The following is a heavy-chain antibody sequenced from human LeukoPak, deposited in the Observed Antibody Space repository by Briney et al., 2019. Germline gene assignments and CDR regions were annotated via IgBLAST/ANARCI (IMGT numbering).Heavy chain of an antibody. V-gene: IGHV3-23*01. J-gene: IGHJ4*02. CDR3: AKDLGYDSSGYLFDY. CDR2: ISGSGGST. CDR1: GFTFSSDW. Sequence: GGSLRLSCAVSGFTFSSDWMSWVRQAPGKGLEWVSAISGSGGSTYYADSVKGRFTISRDNSKNTLYLQMNSLRAEDTAVYYCAKDLGYDSSGYLFDYWGQGTLVTVSS. D-gene: IGHD3-22*01.